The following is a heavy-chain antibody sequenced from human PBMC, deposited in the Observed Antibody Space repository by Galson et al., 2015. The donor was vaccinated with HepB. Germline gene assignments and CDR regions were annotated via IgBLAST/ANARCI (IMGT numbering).Heavy chain of an antibody. D-gene: IGHD6-19*01. V-gene: IGHV1-69*13. CDR2: IITIFGSK. CDR3: ARVPSVAGDYYFHGMDV. Sequence: SVKVSCKASGGTFSNYAASFALNWVRQAPGQGLEWMGGIITIFGSKNYAPKFQARVTITAAGSTSTAFMELNSLRSDDTAVYYCARVPSVAGDYYFHGMDVWGQGTTVIVSS. CDR1: GGTFSNYA. J-gene: IGHJ6*02.